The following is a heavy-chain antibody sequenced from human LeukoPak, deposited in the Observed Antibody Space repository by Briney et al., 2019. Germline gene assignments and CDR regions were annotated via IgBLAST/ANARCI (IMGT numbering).Heavy chain of an antibody. CDR3: ASSGSYRFDY. D-gene: IGHD1-26*01. V-gene: IGHV3-48*02. Sequence: GGSLRLSCAASGFTFSSYSKNWVRQAPGKGLEWVSHITASGTAMFYADSVKGRFTISRDNAKNSLYLQMNSLRDEDTAVYYCASSGSYRFDYWGQGTLVTVSS. J-gene: IGHJ4*02. CDR1: GFTFSSYS. CDR2: ITASGTAM.